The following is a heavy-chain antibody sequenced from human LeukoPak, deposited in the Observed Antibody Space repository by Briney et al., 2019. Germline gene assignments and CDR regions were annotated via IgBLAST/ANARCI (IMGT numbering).Heavy chain of an antibody. V-gene: IGHV3-30*04. CDR2: ISYDGTNK. J-gene: IGHJ4*02. D-gene: IGHD5-24*01. CDR3: ARQMATILDGILDY. CDR1: GFSFNNYA. Sequence: GGSLRLSCAASGFSFNNYAIHWVRQAPGKGLEWVSVISYDGTNKYYADSVKGRFTISRDNSKNTLYLQMNSLKTEDTALYYCARQMATILDGILDYWGQGTLVTVSS.